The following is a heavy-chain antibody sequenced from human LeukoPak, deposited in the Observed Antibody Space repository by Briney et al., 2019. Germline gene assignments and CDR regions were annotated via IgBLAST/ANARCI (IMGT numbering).Heavy chain of an antibody. CDR3: TAGTGRSDFDS. V-gene: IGHV3-15*01. Sequence: PGGSLRLSCVAAGFTFTTAWMTSGRQAPGKGLEWVGRIKSRISGETRDYAEAVRGRFTISRDASKNTLSLQMNSLRTEDTALYYCTAGTGRSDFDSWGQGTLVTVSS. CDR2: IKSRISGETR. D-gene: IGHD3/OR15-3a*01. CDR1: GFTFTTAW. J-gene: IGHJ4*02.